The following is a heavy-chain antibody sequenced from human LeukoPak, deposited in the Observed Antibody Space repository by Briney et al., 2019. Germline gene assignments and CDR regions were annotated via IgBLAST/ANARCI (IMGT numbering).Heavy chain of an antibody. J-gene: IGHJ6*02. CDR2: ISGSGGST. D-gene: IGHD3-3*01. CDR1: GFTFSNYA. Sequence: GGSLRLSCAASGFTFSNYAMSWVRQAPGKGLEWVSVISGSGGSTYYADSVKGRFTISRDNSKNTPYLQMNSLRAEDTAVYYCAKISGHDFWSGYYRYYYGMDVWGQGTTVTVSS. CDR3: AKISGHDFWSGYYRYYYGMDV. V-gene: IGHV3-23*01.